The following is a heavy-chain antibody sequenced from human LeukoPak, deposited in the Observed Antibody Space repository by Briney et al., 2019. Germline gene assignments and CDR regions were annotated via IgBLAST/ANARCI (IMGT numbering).Heavy chain of an antibody. V-gene: IGHV4-61*02. CDR1: GGSISSGSYY. CDR2: IYTSGST. D-gene: IGHD1-26*01. CDR3: ARSAGAIPYYYYYCMDV. J-gene: IGHJ6*03. Sequence: SETLSLTCTVSGGSISSGSYYWSWIRQPAGKGLEWIGRIYTSGSTNYNPSLKSRVTISVETSKNQFSLKLSSVTAADTAVYYCARSAGAIPYYYYYCMDVWGKGTTVTVSS.